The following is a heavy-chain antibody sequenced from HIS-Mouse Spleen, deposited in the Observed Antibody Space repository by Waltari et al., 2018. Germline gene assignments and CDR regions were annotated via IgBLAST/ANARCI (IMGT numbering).Heavy chain of an antibody. CDR3: ASHDLRYNWNEIYDAFDI. D-gene: IGHD1-1*01. CDR2: INPNSGGT. V-gene: IGHV1-2*02. J-gene: IGHJ3*02. Sequence: QVQLVQSGAEVKKPGASVKVSGKASGYTFTGYYMHWVRQAPGQGLEWMGWINPNSGGTNYEQKFQGRVTMTRDTSISTAYMELSRLRSDDTAVYYCASHDLRYNWNEIYDAFDIWGQGTMVTVSS. CDR1: GYTFTGYY.